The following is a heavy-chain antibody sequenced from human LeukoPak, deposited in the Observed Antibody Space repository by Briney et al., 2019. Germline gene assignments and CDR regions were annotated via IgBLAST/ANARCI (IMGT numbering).Heavy chain of an antibody. Sequence: GRSLRLSCAASGFTFTHYGIHWVRQAPGKGLEWVASISFDGRNEYYLDSVKGRFTISRDSPKNTLYLQMNSLRAEDTAVYYCAKERAAMGTDAFDIWGQGQWSPSLQ. D-gene: IGHD5-18*01. V-gene: IGHV3-30*18. J-gene: IGHJ3*02. CDR1: GFTFTHYG. CDR3: AKERAAMGTDAFDI. CDR2: ISFDGRNE.